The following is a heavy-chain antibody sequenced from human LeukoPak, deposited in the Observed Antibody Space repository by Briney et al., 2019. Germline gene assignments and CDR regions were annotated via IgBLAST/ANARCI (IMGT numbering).Heavy chain of an antibody. V-gene: IGHV3-11*01. D-gene: IGHD6-6*01. CDR3: ARDSLARPLGY. Sequence: GGSLRLSCAASGFTFSDYAMHWVRQAPGKGLEWVSYISSSGSTIYYADSVKGRFTISRDDAKNSLYLQMNSLRAEDTAVYYCARDSLARPLGYWGQGTLVTVSS. J-gene: IGHJ4*02. CDR2: ISSSGSTI. CDR1: GFTFSDYA.